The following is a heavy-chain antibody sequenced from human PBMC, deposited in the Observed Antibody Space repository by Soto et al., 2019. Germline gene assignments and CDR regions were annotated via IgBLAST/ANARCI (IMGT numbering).Heavy chain of an antibody. CDR3: ARDRGTTVVRGYFQH. V-gene: IGHV3-30*04. J-gene: IGHJ1*01. CDR2: ISYDGSNK. D-gene: IGHD4-17*01. Sequence: GGSLRLSCAASGFTFSSYAMHWVRQAPGKGLEWVAVISYDGSNKYYADSMKGRFTISRDNSKNTMYQQMNSLRAEDTAVYYCARDRGTTVVRGYFQHWGQGTLVTVSS. CDR1: GFTFSSYA.